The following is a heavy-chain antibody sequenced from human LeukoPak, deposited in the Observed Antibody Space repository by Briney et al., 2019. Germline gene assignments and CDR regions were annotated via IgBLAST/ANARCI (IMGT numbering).Heavy chain of an antibody. J-gene: IGHJ4*02. CDR3: ARGDYFASGNYSDS. Sequence: PGGSLRLSCAASGFTFSSYGMHWVRQAPGKGLEWVANMKQDGSQKYYVDSVKGRFTISRDNVQNSLYLQMNSLRAEDTAVYYCARGDYFASGNYSDSWGQGILVTVSS. V-gene: IGHV3-7*01. D-gene: IGHD3-10*01. CDR1: GFTFSSYG. CDR2: MKQDGSQK.